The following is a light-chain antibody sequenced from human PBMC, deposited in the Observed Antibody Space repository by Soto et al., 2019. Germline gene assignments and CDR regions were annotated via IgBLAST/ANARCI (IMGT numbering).Light chain of an antibody. V-gene: IGKV1-12*01. CDR1: HDIDSW. CDR2: AAS. Sequence: DIQMTQSPSSVSASVGDRVTITCRASHDIDSWLAWYQHKPGKAPKLLIYAASSLQSGVPPRFGGSGSGTDFTFSISSLQPEDFATYYCQQGSSFPWTFGQGTKVEIK. CDR3: QQGSSFPWT. J-gene: IGKJ1*01.